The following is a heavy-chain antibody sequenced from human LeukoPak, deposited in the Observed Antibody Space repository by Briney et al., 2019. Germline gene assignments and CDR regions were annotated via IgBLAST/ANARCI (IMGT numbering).Heavy chain of an antibody. J-gene: IGHJ4*02. Sequence: GGSLRLSCAASGFTFSNAWMSWVRQAPGKGLEWVGRIKSKTDGGTTDYAAPVKGRFTISRDDSKNTLYLQMNSLRAEDTAVYYCARENIAARPGYYFDYWGQGTLVTVSS. V-gene: IGHV3-15*01. D-gene: IGHD6-6*01. CDR1: GFTFSNAW. CDR3: ARENIAARPGYYFDY. CDR2: IKSKTDGGTT.